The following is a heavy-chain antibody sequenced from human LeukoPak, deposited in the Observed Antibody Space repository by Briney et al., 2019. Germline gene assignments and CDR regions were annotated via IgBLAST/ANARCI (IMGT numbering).Heavy chain of an antibody. CDR3: ARENEPMQHFDY. J-gene: IGHJ4*02. V-gene: IGHV1-69*04. D-gene: IGHD1-1*01. CDR1: GGTFNSYT. CDR2: IIPILGIA. Sequence: ASVKVSCXASGGTFNSYTISWVRQAPGQGLEWMGRIIPILGIANYAQKFQGRVTITADKSTSTAYMELSSLRSEDTAVYYCARENEPMQHFDYWGQGTLVTVSS.